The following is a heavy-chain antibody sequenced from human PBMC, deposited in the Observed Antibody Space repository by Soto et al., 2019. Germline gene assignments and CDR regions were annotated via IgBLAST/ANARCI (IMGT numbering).Heavy chain of an antibody. Sequence: DVQLVESGGGLVQPGRSLRLSCAASGFNFADYAMHWVRQVPGKGLQWVSGINWNSGSIGYADSVKGRFAISRDNAKNSLHLQMNSLRADLTAFLYCVRDESKNGYGGHFRHWGQGTLVIVYS. CDR2: INWNSGSI. CDR3: VRDESKNGYGGHFRH. D-gene: IGHD1-26*01. V-gene: IGHV3-9*01. CDR1: GFNFADYA. J-gene: IGHJ1*01.